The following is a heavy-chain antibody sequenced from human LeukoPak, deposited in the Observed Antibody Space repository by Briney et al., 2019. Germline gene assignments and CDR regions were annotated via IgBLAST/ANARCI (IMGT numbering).Heavy chain of an antibody. D-gene: IGHD6-19*01. CDR3: ARRRIVAGTSIYFDY. Sequence: SETLCLTCAVSGYSISSGYYWGGSRRPPGKGQEGIGSIYNSGSTYYNPSLKSRVTISVDTSKNQFSLKLSSVTAADTAVYYCARRRIVAGTSIYFDYWGQGTLVTVSS. J-gene: IGHJ4*02. CDR2: IYNSGST. CDR1: GYSISSGYY. V-gene: IGHV4-38-2*01.